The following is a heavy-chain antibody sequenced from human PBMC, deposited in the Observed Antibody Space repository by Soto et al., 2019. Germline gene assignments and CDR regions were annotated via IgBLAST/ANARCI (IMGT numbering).Heavy chain of an antibody. J-gene: IGHJ4*02. V-gene: IGHV4-39*01. Sequence: SETLSLTCTVSGGSITSSYYWGWIRQPPGKGLEWIGSIYYSGSTYYNPSLKSRVTISVDTSKNQFSLKLSSVTAADTAVYYCATIPATTILTDYWGQGTLVTVLS. CDR1: GGSITSSYY. CDR2: IYYSGST. D-gene: IGHD2-2*02. CDR3: ATIPATTILTDY.